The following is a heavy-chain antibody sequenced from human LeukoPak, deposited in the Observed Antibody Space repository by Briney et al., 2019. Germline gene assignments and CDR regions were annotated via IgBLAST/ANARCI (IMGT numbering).Heavy chain of an antibody. J-gene: IGHJ4*02. V-gene: IGHV3-74*01. CDR2: INTDGSGSGT. CDR1: GFTFSSDW. Sequence: GSLRLSCAASGFTFSSDWMHWVRQAPGKGLVWVSRINTDGSGSGTSYADSVKGRFTISRDNAKNTLYLQMNSLRVEDTAVYYCARDLRSAADYWGQGTLVTVSS. CDR3: ARDLRSAADY.